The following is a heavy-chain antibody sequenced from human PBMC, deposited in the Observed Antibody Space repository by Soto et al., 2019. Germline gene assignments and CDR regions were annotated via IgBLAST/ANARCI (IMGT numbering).Heavy chain of an antibody. CDR3: ARGRGYSYGLDP. V-gene: IGHV4-30-4*01. CDR2: ISYSGTT. CDR1: GDSISSINNY. Sequence: PSETLSLTCTVSGDSISSINNYWSWIRQPPGEGLEWIGFISYSGTTSYSPSLKSRVAISLDTSKNQFSLSLNFVTAADTAVYYWARGRGYSYGLDPWGKESLVTVPS. J-gene: IGHJ5*02. D-gene: IGHD5-18*01.